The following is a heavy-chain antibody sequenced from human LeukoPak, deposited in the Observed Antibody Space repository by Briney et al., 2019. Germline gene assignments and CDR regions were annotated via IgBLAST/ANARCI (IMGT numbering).Heavy chain of an antibody. D-gene: IGHD3-16*01. CDR2: INPSGGNT. V-gene: IGHV1-46*01. Sequence: GASVKVSCKASGYIFTSYYMHWVRQAPGEGLEWMGRINPSGGNTTYEQRFQGRVTMTRDTSTSTGHMELSSVRSEDTAVYYCARYVQYGMDVWGQGTTVTVSS. CDR1: GYIFTSYY. J-gene: IGHJ6*02. CDR3: ARYVQYGMDV.